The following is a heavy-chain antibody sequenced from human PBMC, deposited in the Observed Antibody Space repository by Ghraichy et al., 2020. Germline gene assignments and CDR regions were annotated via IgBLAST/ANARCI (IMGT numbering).Heavy chain of an antibody. CDR3: AREGVTKEIDY. Sequence: SETLSLTCTVSGGSISSGGYYWSWIRQHPGKGLEWIGYIYYSGNTYYNPSLKSRVTISVDTSKNQFSLKLSSVTAADTAVYYCAREGVTKEIDYWGQGTLVTVSS. D-gene: IGHD4-17*01. J-gene: IGHJ4*02. CDR1: GGSISSGGYY. V-gene: IGHV4-31*03. CDR2: IYYSGNT.